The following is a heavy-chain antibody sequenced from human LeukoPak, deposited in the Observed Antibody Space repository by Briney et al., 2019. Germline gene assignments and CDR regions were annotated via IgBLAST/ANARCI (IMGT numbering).Heavy chain of an antibody. D-gene: IGHD6-13*01. J-gene: IGHJ1*01. CDR1: GFTFSSYA. V-gene: IGHV3-23*01. CDR3: AKDGVAAAGTYLEYLQH. Sequence: PGGSLRLSCAASGFTFSSYAMSWVRQAPGKGLEWVSAISGSGGSTYYADSVKGRFTISRDNSKNTLYLQMNSLRAEDTAVYYCAKDGVAAAGTYLEYLQHWGQGTLVTVSS. CDR2: ISGSGGST.